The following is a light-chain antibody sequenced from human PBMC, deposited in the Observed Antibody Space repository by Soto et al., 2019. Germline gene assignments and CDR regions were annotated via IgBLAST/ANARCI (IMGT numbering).Light chain of an antibody. Sequence: QSVLTQPPSVSGAPGQRVTISCTGSSSNIVAGYDVHWYQQLPGTAPKLLIYGNSNRPSGVPDRFSGSKSGTSASLAITGLQAEDEADYYFQSYDSSLSAVVFGGGTKLTVL. CDR2: GNS. J-gene: IGLJ2*01. V-gene: IGLV1-40*01. CDR1: SSNIVAGYD. CDR3: QSYDSSLSAVV.